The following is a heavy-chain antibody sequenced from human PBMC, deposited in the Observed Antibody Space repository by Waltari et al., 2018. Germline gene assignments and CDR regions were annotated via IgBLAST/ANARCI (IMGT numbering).Heavy chain of an antibody. CDR1: GGSRSSSRYY. D-gene: IGHD3-10*01. CDR2: IYYSGST. J-gene: IGHJ4*02. CDR3: ARDFTGSGSYRY. V-gene: IGHV4-39*07. Sequence: QLQLQEAGPGLVKPSETLSLTCTVSGGSRSSSRYYWGWIRQPPGKGLEWIGSIYYSGSTSYNPSLKSRVTISVDTSKPPFSLKLSSVTAADTAVYYCARDFTGSGSYRYWGQGTLVTVSS.